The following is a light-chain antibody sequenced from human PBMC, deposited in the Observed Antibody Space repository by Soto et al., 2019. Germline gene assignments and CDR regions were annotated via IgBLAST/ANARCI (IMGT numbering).Light chain of an antibody. CDR1: QSVGSY. CDR3: QQRSSWPLT. J-gene: IGKJ4*01. V-gene: IGKV3-11*01. Sequence: EIVLTQSPATLPLSPGERATLSCRASQSVGSYLAWYKQKPGQAPRLLIYDASNRATGIQSRFSGSGSGTDFILIIRTLYPEEFAVYYCQQRSSWPLTFGGGTKVEIK. CDR2: DAS.